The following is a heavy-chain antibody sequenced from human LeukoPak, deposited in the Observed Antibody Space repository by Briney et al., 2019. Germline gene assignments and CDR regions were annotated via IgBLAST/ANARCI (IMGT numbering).Heavy chain of an antibody. J-gene: IGHJ6*03. V-gene: IGHV3-9*01. CDR1: GFTFDDYA. CDR3: AKGYYDFWSDWDYMDV. CDR2: ISWNSGSI. Sequence: PGRSLRLSCAASGFTFDDYAMHWVRQAPGKGLEWVSGISWNSGSIGYADSVKGRFTISRDNAKNSLYLQMNSLRAEDTALYYCAKGYYDFWSDWDYMDVWGKGTTVTVSS. D-gene: IGHD3-3*01.